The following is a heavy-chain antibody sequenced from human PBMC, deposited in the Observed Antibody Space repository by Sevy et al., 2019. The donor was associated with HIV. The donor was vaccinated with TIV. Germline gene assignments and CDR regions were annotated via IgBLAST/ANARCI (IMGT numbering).Heavy chain of an antibody. D-gene: IGHD1-26*01. Sequence: GGSLRLSCAASGFTFSSYSMNWVRQAPGKGLEWVSSISSSSSYIYYADSVKGRFTISRDNSKNTLYLQMKSLRGEDTAVYYCAKPREQGYYYGMDVWGQGTTVTVSS. CDR3: AKPREQGYYYGMDV. CDR1: GFTFSSYS. J-gene: IGHJ6*02. V-gene: IGHV3-21*01. CDR2: ISSSSSYI.